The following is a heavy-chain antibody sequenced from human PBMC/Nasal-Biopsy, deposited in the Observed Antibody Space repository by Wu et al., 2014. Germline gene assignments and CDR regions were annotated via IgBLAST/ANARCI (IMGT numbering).Heavy chain of an antibody. D-gene: IGHD1-26*01. V-gene: IGHV3-74*01. Sequence: GSNREYADFVKDRFTISRDNAMNTLYLQMNSLKVDDTAIYYCARGSGGFDSWGQGTLVTVSS. J-gene: IGHJ4*02. CDR2: GSNR. CDR3: ARGSGGFDS.